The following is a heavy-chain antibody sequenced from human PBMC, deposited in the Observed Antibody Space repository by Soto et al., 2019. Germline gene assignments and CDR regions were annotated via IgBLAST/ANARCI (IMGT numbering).Heavy chain of an antibody. CDR2: ISYDGSNK. CDR3: ARGPQWLEPWYFDL. D-gene: IGHD6-19*01. J-gene: IGHJ2*01. Sequence: QVQLVESGGGVVQPGRSPRLSCAASGFTFSSYAMHWVRQAPGKGLEWVAVISYDGSNKYYADSVKGRFTISRDNSKNTLYLQMNSLRAEDTAVYYCARGPQWLEPWYFDLWGRGTLVTVSS. CDR1: GFTFSSYA. V-gene: IGHV3-30-3*01.